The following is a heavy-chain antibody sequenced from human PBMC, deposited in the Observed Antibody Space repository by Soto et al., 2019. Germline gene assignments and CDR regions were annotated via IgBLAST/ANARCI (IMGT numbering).Heavy chain of an antibody. CDR3: ARGYGWFDP. CDR1: GFTFSSYG. Sequence: QVQLVESGGGVVQPGRSLRLSCAASGFTFSSYGMHWVRQAPGKGLEWVAVLWYDGSNKYYADSVKGRFTISRDNSKNTLYLQMSSLRAEDTAVYYCARGYGWFDPLGQGTRVTVSS. CDR2: LWYDGSNK. J-gene: IGHJ5*02. V-gene: IGHV3-33*01. D-gene: IGHD6-13*01.